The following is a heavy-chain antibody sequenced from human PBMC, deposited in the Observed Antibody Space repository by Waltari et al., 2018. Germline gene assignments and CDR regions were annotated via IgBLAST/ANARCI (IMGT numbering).Heavy chain of an antibody. CDR2: VYGGGKT. J-gene: IGHJ4*02. V-gene: IGHV4-4*02. Sequence: QLQLQESGPGLVKPSGTLSLTCGVSGDSMGSTYWWSWVRQPPGKGLEWIGQVYGGGKTNYNPSFASRVTVALDTYNKQFSLTVTSATAADTAVYYCARDRGRGLYLDSWGPGLLVTVSP. CDR1: GDSMGSTYW. D-gene: IGHD5-12*01. CDR3: ARDRGRGLYLDS.